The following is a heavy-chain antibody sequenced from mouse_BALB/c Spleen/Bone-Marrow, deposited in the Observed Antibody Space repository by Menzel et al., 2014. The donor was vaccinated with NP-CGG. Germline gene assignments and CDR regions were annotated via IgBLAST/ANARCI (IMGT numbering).Heavy chain of an antibody. J-gene: IGHJ3*01. V-gene: IGHV2-9*02. D-gene: IGHD2-4*01. CDR1: GFSLTSYG. CDR2: IWAGGST. Sequence: VMLVESGPGLVAPSQRLSIPCTVSGFSLTSYGVHWVRQPPGKGLEWLGVIWAGGSTNYNSALMSRLSISKDNSKSQVFLKMNSLQTDDTAMYYCASPIYYDYPLFAYWGQGTLVTVSA. CDR3: ASPIYYDYPLFAY.